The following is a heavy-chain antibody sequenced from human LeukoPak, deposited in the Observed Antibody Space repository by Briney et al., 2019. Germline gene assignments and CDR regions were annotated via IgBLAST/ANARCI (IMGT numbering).Heavy chain of an antibody. Sequence: KPSETLSLTCTVSGGSISSSSYYWGWIRQPPGKGLEWIGSIYYSGSTYYNPSLKSRVTISVDTSKNQFSLKLSSVTAADTAVYYCAREGGITMTPWGQGTLVTVSS. CDR2: IYYSGST. D-gene: IGHD3-22*01. V-gene: IGHV4-39*07. CDR3: AREGGITMTP. CDR1: GGSISSSSYY. J-gene: IGHJ5*02.